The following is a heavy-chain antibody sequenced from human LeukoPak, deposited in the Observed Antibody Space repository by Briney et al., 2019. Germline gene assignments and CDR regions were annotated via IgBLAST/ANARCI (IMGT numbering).Heavy chain of an antibody. CDR2: ISGSGGST. J-gene: IGHJ4*02. CDR3: AREVTLVVPAATHQYYLDY. D-gene: IGHD2-2*01. V-gene: IGHV3-23*01. Sequence: GGSLRLSCAASGFTFSSYAMSWVRQAPGKGLEWVSAISGSGGSTYYADSVKGRFTISRDNSKNTLYLQMNSLRAEDTAVYYCAREVTLVVPAATHQYYLDYWGQGALVTVSS. CDR1: GFTFSSYA.